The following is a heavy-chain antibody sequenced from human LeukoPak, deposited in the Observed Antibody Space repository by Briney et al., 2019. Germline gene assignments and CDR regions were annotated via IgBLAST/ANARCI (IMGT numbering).Heavy chain of an antibody. V-gene: IGHV4-4*07. CDR2: IYASGST. Sequence: SETLSLTCTVSGGSISGYFWTWIRQPAGKGLEWLGRIYASGSTNYNPSLKSRVTMSVDTSKNQFSLKLTSVTAADTAVYYCAGLPYSAGWFLDYWGQGTLVTVSS. J-gene: IGHJ4*02. D-gene: IGHD6-13*01. CDR3: AGLPYSAGWFLDY. CDR1: GGSISGYF.